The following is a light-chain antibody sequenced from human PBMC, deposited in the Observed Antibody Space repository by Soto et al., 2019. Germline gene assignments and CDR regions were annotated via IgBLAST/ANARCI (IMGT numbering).Light chain of an antibody. CDR1: QSISGW. V-gene: IGKV1-5*03. CDR2: KAS. CDR3: QQYNRYSKP. J-gene: IGKJ1*01. Sequence: DIQMTQSPSTLSASVGDRVTITCRASQSISGWLAWYQQKPGKAPKVLIYKASSLESGVPSRFSGSGSGTEFTLTISSLQPDDFATYYCQQYNRYSKPFGQGTKVEI.